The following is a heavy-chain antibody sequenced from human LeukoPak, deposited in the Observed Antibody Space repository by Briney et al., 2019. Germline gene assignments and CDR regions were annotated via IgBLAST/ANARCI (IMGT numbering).Heavy chain of an antibody. J-gene: IGHJ1*01. CDR3: ARDYRLTQIQD. Sequence: PSETLSLTCAVYGGSFSGDFWSWVRQSPGKGLEWIGEINHGGSTTYNPSLQSRVTISVDKSKNQFSLKLSSVTAADTAVYYCARDYRLTQIQDWGQGTLVTVSS. D-gene: IGHD3-10*01. V-gene: IGHV4-34*01. CDR2: INHGGST. CDR1: GGSFSGDF.